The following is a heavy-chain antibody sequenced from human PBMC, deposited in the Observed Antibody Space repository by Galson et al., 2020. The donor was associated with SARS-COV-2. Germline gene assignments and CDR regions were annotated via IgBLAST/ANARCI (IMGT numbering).Heavy chain of an antibody. CDR2: IYHSGST. J-gene: IGHJ6*02. D-gene: IGHD3-10*01. CDR1: GGSISSGGYS. Sequence: SETLSLTCAVSGGSISSGGYSWSWIRQPPGKGLEWIGYIYHSGSTYYNPSLKSRVTISVDRSKNQFSLKLSAVTAADTAVYYCARDYGSGSYNYGMDVWGQGTMVTVSS. V-gene: IGHV4-30-2*01. CDR3: ARDYGSGSYNYGMDV.